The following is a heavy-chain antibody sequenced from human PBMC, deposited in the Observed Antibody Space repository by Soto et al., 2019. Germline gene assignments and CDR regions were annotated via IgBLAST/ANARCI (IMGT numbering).Heavy chain of an antibody. J-gene: IGHJ4*02. CDR2: ISSDGTDT. D-gene: IGHD5-12*01. CDR1: GFSFTSYG. V-gene: IGHV3-30*18. CDR3: AKDRRDGYNWSDY. Sequence: QVQLVQSGGGVVQPGRSLRLSCAASGFSFTSYGMHWIRQAPGKGLEWVALISSDGTDTYYADSVKGRFTISRDNSKNTLYLQMSSLGAEDTAVYYCAKDRRDGYNWSDYWGQGTLVAVSS.